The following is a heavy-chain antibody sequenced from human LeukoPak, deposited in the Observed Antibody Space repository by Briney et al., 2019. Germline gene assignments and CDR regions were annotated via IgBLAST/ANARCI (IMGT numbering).Heavy chain of an antibody. CDR3: AKLMVGGLTKSPFDS. J-gene: IGHJ4*02. CDR2: IHWTGGIV. Sequence: GGSLRLSCAGSGFTFGDYSMHWVRQAPGKGLEWISGIHWTGGIVAYAASVKGRFTISRDNAKNSLYFEMNSLKPEDTALYYCAKLMVGGLTKSPFDSWGQGTLVTVSS. CDR1: GFTFGDYS. V-gene: IGHV3-9*01. D-gene: IGHD3-10*01.